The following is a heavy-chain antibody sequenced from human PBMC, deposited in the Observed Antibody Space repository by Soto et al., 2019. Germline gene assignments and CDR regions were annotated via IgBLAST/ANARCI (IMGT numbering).Heavy chain of an antibody. V-gene: IGHV4-4*02. Sequence: QVQLQESGPRLVKPSGTLSLTCAVSSGSISSSNWWSWVRQPPGKGLEWIGEIYHSGSTNYNPSLKGRVTISVDKAKNQFSLKLSSVTAADTAVYYCAGASGWYYFDYWGQGTLVTVSS. J-gene: IGHJ4*02. D-gene: IGHD6-19*01. CDR2: IYHSGST. CDR1: SGSISSSNW. CDR3: AGASGWYYFDY.